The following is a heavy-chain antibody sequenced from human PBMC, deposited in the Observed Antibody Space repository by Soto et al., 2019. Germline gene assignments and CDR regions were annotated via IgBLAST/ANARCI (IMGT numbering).Heavy chain of an antibody. D-gene: IGHD6-19*01. CDR2: ISYDGSNK. CDR3: ARDQGLDGAVAGIS. Sequence: QVPLVESGGGVVQPGRSLRLSCAASGFTFSSYAMHWVRQAPGKGLEWVAVISYDGSNKYYADSVKGRFTISRDNXXNTLYLQMDSLRAEDTAVYYCARDQGLDGAVAGISWGQGTLVTVSS. CDR1: GFTFSSYA. J-gene: IGHJ5*02. V-gene: IGHV3-30-3*01.